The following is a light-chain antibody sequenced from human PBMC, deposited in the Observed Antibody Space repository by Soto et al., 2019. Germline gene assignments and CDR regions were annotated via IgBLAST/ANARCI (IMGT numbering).Light chain of an antibody. V-gene: IGLV2-8*01. CDR3: ATWDDSLDVHV. Sequence: QSVLTQPPSASGSPGQSVTISCTGTSSDVGGYDYVSWYQQHPGKAPKLMIYEVTIRPSGVSDRFSGSKSGNTASLTVSGLQAEDEADYYCATWDDSLDVHVFGTGTKVTVL. CDR1: SSDVGGYDY. CDR2: EVT. J-gene: IGLJ1*01.